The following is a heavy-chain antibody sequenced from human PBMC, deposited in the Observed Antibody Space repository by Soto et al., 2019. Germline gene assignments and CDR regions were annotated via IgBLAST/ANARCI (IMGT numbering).Heavy chain of an antibody. CDR3: AKGIGYCSGGSCYSVYYYGMDV. Sequence: EVQLVESGGGLIQPGGSLRLSCAASGFTVSSHYMSWVRQAPGKGLEWVSAISGSGGSTYYADSVKGRFTISRDNSKYTRYLQMNSLRAEDTAVYYCAKGIGYCSGGSCYSVYYYGMDVWGQGTTVAVSS. CDR2: ISGSGGST. CDR1: GFTVSSHY. J-gene: IGHJ6*02. D-gene: IGHD2-15*01. V-gene: IGHV3-23*04.